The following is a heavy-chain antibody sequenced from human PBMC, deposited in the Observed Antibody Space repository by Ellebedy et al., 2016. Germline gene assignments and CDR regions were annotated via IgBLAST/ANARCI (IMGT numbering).Heavy chain of an antibody. CDR3: VLPGAYYDPSGYYNNYFYYYMDV. J-gene: IGHJ6*03. Sequence: GESLKISCQGSGYSFIKYWIGWVRQMPGQGLEWMGIIYPGDSDSRYSPSFQGQVTISADTSTSTAYLQWSSLKASDTAMYYCVLPGAYYDPSGYYNNYFYYYMDVWGKGTTVTVSS. CDR2: IYPGDSDS. D-gene: IGHD3-22*01. V-gene: IGHV5-51*01. CDR1: GYSFIKYW.